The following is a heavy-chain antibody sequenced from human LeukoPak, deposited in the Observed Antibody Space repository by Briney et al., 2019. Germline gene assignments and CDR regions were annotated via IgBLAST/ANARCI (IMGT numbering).Heavy chain of an antibody. CDR1: GNSLSELS. V-gene: IGHV1-24*01. CDR3: TSRSGYFWSGFVN. CDR2: FDPEEAKL. Sequence: GASVKVSGKLSGNSLSELSIQWVRQAPGKRLECTGGFDPEEAKLVYAQNFQGRVTMTEDTSTQTAYMELSGLTSDDTAVYYCTSRSGYFWSGFVNWGRETLVTVSS. J-gene: IGHJ4*02. D-gene: IGHD3-3*01.